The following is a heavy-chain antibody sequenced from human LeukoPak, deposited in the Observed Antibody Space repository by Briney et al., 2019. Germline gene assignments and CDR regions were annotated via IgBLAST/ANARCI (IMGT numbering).Heavy chain of an antibody. Sequence: PGGSLRLSCAASGFTFSRYWMSWVRQAPGKGLEWVANIKQDESEKYYVDSVKGRFSISRDNAKNSLYLQMNSLRAEDTAMYYCARQIDIDGYNYVSRLGGFDIWGQGTMVTVS. J-gene: IGHJ3*02. CDR3: ARQIDIDGYNYVSRLGGFDI. CDR1: GFTFSRYW. D-gene: IGHD5-24*01. V-gene: IGHV3-7*02. CDR2: IKQDESEK.